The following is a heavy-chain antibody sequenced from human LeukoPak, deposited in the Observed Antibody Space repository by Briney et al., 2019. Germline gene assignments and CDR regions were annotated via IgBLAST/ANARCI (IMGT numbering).Heavy chain of an antibody. CDR1: GYSISSGYY. J-gene: IGHJ4*02. CDR2: IYHSGST. D-gene: IGHD3-10*01. Sequence: PSETLSLTCTVSGYSISSGYYWGWIRQPPGKGLEWIGSIYHSGSTYYNPSLKSRVTISVDTSKNQFSLKLSSVTAADTAVYYCARDRWGPYITMVRGEGYYFDYWGQGTLVTVSS. CDR3: ARDRWGPYITMVRGEGYYFDY. V-gene: IGHV4-38-2*02.